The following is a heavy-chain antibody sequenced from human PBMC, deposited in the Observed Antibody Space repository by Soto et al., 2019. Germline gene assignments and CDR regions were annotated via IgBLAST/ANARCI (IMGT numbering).Heavy chain of an antibody. Sequence: ASLKVSCKSSGYPFTSYVISWVRQAPGQGLEWMGWISAYNGNTNYAQKLQGRVTMTTDTSTSTAYMELRSLRSDDTAVYYCARVHSVYDFWSGYFSYYYMDVWGKGTTVTVSS. V-gene: IGHV1-18*01. CDR2: ISAYNGNT. D-gene: IGHD3-3*01. CDR3: ARVHSVYDFWSGYFSYYYMDV. CDR1: GYPFTSYV. J-gene: IGHJ6*03.